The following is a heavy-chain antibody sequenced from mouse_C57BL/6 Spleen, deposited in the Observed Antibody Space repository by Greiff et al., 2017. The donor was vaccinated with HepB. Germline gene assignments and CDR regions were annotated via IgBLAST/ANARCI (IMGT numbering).Heavy chain of an antibody. V-gene: IGHV1-82*01. CDR1: GYAFSSSW. Sequence: QVQLQQSGPELVKPGASVKISCKASGYAFSSSWMNWVKQRPGKGLEWIGRIYPGDGDTNYNGKFKGKATLTADKSSSTAYMQLSSLTSEDSAVYFCATRSNYQYFDVWGTVTTVTVSS. J-gene: IGHJ1*03. CDR2: IYPGDGDT. CDR3: ATRSNYQYFDV. D-gene: IGHD2-5*01.